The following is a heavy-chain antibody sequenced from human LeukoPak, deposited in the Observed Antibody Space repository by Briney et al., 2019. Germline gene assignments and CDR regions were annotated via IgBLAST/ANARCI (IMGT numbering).Heavy chain of an antibody. Sequence: SETLSLTCTVSGGSISSGAYSWSWIRQSPKTGLEWIGYISQSGNTHYHPSLRSRLTISLDRSKNQFYLQMNFVTAADTAVYYCARLSEVGPGYYTYYGMDVWGQGTTVTVSS. CDR2: ISQSGNT. J-gene: IGHJ6*02. V-gene: IGHV4-30-2*06. CDR1: GGSISSGAYS. D-gene: IGHD3-3*01. CDR3: ARLSEVGPGYYTYYGMDV.